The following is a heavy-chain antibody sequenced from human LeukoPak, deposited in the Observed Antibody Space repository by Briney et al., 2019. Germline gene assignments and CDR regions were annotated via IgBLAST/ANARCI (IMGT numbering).Heavy chain of an antibody. D-gene: IGHD3/OR15-3a*01. CDR2: MNSDGSSR. CDR3: ARGGADRSDFSSLFDY. V-gene: IGHV3-74*01. Sequence: GGSLRLSCAASGFTFSNYWKSWVRQAPGKGLGWVSRMNSDGSSRHYADSVKGRFTISRDNAKNTLHLQMTSLRAEDPAVYYCARGGADRSDFSSLFDYWGRGILVTVSS. J-gene: IGHJ4*02. CDR1: GFTFSNYW.